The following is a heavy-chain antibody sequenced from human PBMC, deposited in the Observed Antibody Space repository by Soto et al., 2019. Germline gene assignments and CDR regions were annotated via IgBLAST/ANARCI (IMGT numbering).Heavy chain of an antibody. J-gene: IGHJ4*02. Sequence: PGGSLRLSCAASGFTFSTYGMHWVRQAPGKGLEWAAVISYDGSKKYYIDSVKGRFTISRDNSKNTLYLQMNSLRTEDTAVYYCAKGADSTGYYNFDYWGQGT. CDR3: AKGADSTGYYNFDY. D-gene: IGHD3-22*01. CDR2: ISYDGSKK. CDR1: GFTFSTYG. V-gene: IGHV3-30*18.